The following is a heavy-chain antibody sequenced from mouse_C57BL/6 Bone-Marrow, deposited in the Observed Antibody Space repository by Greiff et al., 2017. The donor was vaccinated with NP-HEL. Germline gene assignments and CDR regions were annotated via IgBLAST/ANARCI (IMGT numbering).Heavy chain of an antibody. V-gene: IGHV1-76*01. D-gene: IGHD2-5*01. J-gene: IGHJ3*01. CDR1: GYTFTDYY. CDR3: AREAYSNYGGPWFAY. CDR2: IYPGSGNT. Sequence: QVHVKQSGAELVRPGASVKLSCKASGYTFTDYYINWVKQRPGQGLEWIARIYPGSGNTYYNEKFKGKATLTAEKSSSTAYMQLSSLTSEDSAVYFCAREAYSNYGGPWFAYWGQGTLVTVSA.